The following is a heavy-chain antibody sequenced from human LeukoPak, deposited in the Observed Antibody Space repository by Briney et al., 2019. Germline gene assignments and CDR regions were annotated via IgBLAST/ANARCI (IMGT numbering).Heavy chain of an antibody. J-gene: IGHJ4*02. CDR1: GGTFSSYA. D-gene: IGHD3-16*02. V-gene: IGHV1-69*06. CDR3: ARGTFTFGGVIDQGPLDY. Sequence: SVKVSCTASGGTFSSYAISWVRQAPGQGLEWMGGIIPIFGTANYAQKFQGRVTITADKSTSTAYMELSSLRSEDTAVYYCARGTFTFGGVIDQGPLDYWGQGTLVTVSS. CDR2: IIPIFGTA.